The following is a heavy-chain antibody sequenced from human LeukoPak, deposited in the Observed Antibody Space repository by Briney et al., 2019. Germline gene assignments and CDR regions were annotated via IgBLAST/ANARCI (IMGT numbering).Heavy chain of an antibody. V-gene: IGHV4-39*07. CDR1: GGYISSSSYY. J-gene: IGHJ4*02. CDR2: IYYSGNT. Sequence: SETLSLTCTVSGGYISSSSYYWGWIRQPPGKGLEWIGSIYYSGNTYYNPSLKSRVTISVDTSKNQFSLKLSSVTAADTAVYYCARLAYYDLWAFDYWGQGTLVTVSS. D-gene: IGHD3-3*01. CDR3: ARLAYYDLWAFDY.